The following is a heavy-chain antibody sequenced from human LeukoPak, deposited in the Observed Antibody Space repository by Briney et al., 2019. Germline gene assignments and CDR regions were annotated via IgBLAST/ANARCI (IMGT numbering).Heavy chain of an antibody. J-gene: IGHJ4*02. CDR2: ISSSSSTI. V-gene: IGHV3-48*01. D-gene: IGHD1-14*01. Sequence: GGSLRLSCAASGLTFSSYSMNWVRQAPGKGLEWVSYISSSSSTIYYADSVKGRFTISRDNSKNTLYLQMNSLRAEDTAVYYCAKLRSHKAIFDYWGQGTLVTVSS. CDR1: GLTFSSYS. CDR3: AKLRSHKAIFDY.